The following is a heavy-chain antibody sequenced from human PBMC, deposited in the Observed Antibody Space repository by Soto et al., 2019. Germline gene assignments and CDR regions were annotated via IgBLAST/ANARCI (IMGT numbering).Heavy chain of an antibody. J-gene: IGHJ5*02. CDR1: GDSIISSDFY. V-gene: IGHV4-39*01. CDR3: ARHSLGLRKNNWFDH. D-gene: IGHD2-15*01. Sequence: AETLSLTCTVSGDSIISSDFYWGWVRQPPGKGREWIGSIFYLGSSYYNPSLKSGVTMSVDTSKNQFSLRLRSVTAADTALYCSARHSLGLRKNNWFDHWGQGIMVTVSS. CDR2: IFYLGSS.